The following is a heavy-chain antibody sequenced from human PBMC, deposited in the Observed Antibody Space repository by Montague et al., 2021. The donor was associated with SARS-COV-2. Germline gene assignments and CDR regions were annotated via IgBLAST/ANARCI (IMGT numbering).Heavy chain of an antibody. CDR1: GFTFSTYT. Sequence: SLRLSCAASGFTFSTYTMHWVRQAPGKGLEWVALISYDENNEYYADSVKGRFTISRDNSKNTLFLQMNSLRAEETAVYYCARDNLERSSGWYDGFDYWGQGTLLAVSS. CDR2: ISYDENNE. J-gene: IGHJ4*02. CDR3: ARDNLERSSGWYDGFDY. V-gene: IGHV3-30-3*01. D-gene: IGHD6-19*01.